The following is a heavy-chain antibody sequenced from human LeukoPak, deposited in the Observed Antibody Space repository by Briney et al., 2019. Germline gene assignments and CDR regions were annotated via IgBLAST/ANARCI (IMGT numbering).Heavy chain of an antibody. J-gene: IGHJ4*02. Sequence: SQTRSLTCTVSGGSISSGGYYWSWIRQPPGKTLEWIGYIYYTGSTYYNPSLKSRVTISVDTSKNQFSPKLSSVTAADTAVYYCARDSGYSYGSDYWGQGTLVTVSS. V-gene: IGHV4-31*03. CDR2: IYYTGST. CDR3: ARDSGYSYGSDY. D-gene: IGHD5-18*01. CDR1: GGSISSGGYY.